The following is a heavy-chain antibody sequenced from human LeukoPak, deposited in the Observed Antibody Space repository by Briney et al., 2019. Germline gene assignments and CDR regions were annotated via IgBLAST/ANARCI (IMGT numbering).Heavy chain of an antibody. V-gene: IGHV4-59*08. CDR1: GDSITTYN. D-gene: IGHD6-19*01. Sequence: SETLSLTCTVPGDSITTYNWNWIRQPPGKGLEWIGYIHYNGKTDFNPSLKSRVTISLDTSKNEFSLQLKSVTAADTAVYYCTTTHDWDSSGWYRFDYWGQGALVTVSS. CDR3: TTTHDWDSSGWYRFDY. J-gene: IGHJ4*02. CDR2: IHYNGKT.